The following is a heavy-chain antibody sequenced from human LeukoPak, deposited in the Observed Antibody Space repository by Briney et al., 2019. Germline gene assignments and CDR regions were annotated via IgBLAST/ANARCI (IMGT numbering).Heavy chain of an antibody. CDR1: GFTFSSYG. Sequence: AGGSLRLSCAASGFTFSSYGMHWVRQAPGKGLEWVAVISYDGSNKYYADSVKGRFTISRDNSKNTLYLQMNSLRAEDTAVYYCAKRSSQYFDCWGQGTLVTVSS. V-gene: IGHV3-30*18. CDR2: ISYDGSNK. J-gene: IGHJ4*02. CDR3: AKRSSQYFDC.